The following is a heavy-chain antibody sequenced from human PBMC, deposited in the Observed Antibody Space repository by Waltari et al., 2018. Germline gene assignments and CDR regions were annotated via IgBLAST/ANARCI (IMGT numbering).Heavy chain of an antibody. V-gene: IGHV7-4-1*02. CDR1: EYTFTTYA. Sequence: QVQLVQSGSELKKSGASVKVSCKASEYTFTTYAMNWVRQAPGQGLEWMGWVNTNTGNPTYAQAFTGRFVFSLDTSVSTAYLQISSLKAEDTAVYYCARGEKSNHRGYHYYGMDVWGQGTTVTVSS. D-gene: IGHD4-4*01. CDR2: VNTNTGNP. J-gene: IGHJ6*02. CDR3: ARGEKSNHRGYHYYGMDV.